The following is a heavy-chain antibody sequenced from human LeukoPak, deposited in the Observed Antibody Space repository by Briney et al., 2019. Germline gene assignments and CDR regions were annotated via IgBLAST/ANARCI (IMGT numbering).Heavy chain of an antibody. D-gene: IGHD3-10*01. V-gene: IGHV4-39*01. J-gene: IGHJ4*02. CDR2: IYYSGTT. CDR1: GGSISSTTYY. CDR3: ARYVVYGSGKYYFDY. Sequence: SETLSLTCTVSGGSISSTTYYWGWIRQPPGKGLEWIGTIYYSGTTYYNPSLKSRVTISIDTSKNQFSLTLSSVTAADTAVYYCARYVVYGSGKYYFDYWGQGTLVTVSS.